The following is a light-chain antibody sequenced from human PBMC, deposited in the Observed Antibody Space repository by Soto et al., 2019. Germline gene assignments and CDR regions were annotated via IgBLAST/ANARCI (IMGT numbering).Light chain of an antibody. V-gene: IGLV2-14*03. CDR2: DVF. Sequence: LTQDASVSGSPGQSITISCTGTSSDVGGYNYVSWYQHHPGKAPKLVIYDVFTRPSGVSNRFSGSKSGNTASLTISALQAEDEADYYCTSWTSTSTYVFGSGTKVTVL. J-gene: IGLJ1*01. CDR1: SSDVGGYNY. CDR3: TSWTSTSTYV.